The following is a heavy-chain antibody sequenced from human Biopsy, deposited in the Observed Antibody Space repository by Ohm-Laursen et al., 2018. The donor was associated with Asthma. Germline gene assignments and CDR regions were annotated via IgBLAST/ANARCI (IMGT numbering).Heavy chain of an antibody. J-gene: IGHJ6*02. V-gene: IGHV3-30*04. D-gene: IGHD5-12*01. CDR1: GFTFRSYA. CDR3: ARGYSGSDRIVYYYSGLEV. Sequence: SLRLSCAASGFTFRSYAMHWVRQAPGKGLEWVAIIWYDGSNTYYADSVKGRFTISRDNSKNTLYLQMISLRTDDTAVYYCARGYSGSDRIVYYYSGLEVWGQGTTVTVSS. CDR2: IWYDGSNT.